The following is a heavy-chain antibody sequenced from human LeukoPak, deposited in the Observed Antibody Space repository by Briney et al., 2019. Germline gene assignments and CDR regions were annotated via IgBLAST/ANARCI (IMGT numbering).Heavy chain of an antibody. CDR2: ISYDGSED. CDR3: ASSVSFDAFDI. CDR1: GFTFGSYV. D-gene: IGHD2/OR15-2a*01. Sequence: PGRSLRLSCAASGFTFGSYVMHWVRQAPGKGLEWVAVISYDGSEDYYPDSVKGRFTISRDNSKNTLYLQMNSLRAEDTAVYYCASSVSFDAFDIWGQGTMVTVSS. V-gene: IGHV3-30*04. J-gene: IGHJ3*02.